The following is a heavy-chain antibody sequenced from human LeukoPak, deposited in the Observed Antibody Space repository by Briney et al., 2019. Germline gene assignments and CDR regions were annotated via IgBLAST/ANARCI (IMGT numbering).Heavy chain of an antibody. D-gene: IGHD5-18*01. Sequence: SETLSLTCTVSGGSISSGSYYWGWIRQPAGKGLEWSGRIYPSLRPNYTPSLKSRVTISLATSKNQFSLKLSSVTAADTAVYYCASDAAMGERGWLDPWGQGTLVTVSS. J-gene: IGHJ5*02. CDR2: IYPSLRP. V-gene: IGHV4-61*02. CDR3: ASDAAMGERGWLDP. CDR1: GGSISSGSYY.